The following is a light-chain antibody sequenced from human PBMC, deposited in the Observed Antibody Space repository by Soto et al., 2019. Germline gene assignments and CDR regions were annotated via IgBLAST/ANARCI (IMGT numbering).Light chain of an antibody. CDR3: QSYDRYLSEV. CDR2: GSD. V-gene: IGLV1-40*01. CDR1: GSNIGAGYG. J-gene: IGLJ1*01. Sequence: QSVLTQPPSVPGAPGQTVTISCTGSGSNIGAGYGVQWYQQLPGTAPRLLIYGSDDRPSGVPDRFSASVSGNSASLAITGLQTEDEAVYYCQSYDRYLSEVFGHGTKLT.